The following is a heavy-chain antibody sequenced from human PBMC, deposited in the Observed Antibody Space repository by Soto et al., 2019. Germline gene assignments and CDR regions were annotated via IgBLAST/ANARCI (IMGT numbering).Heavy chain of an antibody. Sequence: VGSLRLSCSVSGFTFSSYTMHWVRQAPGKGLDYVSAISSNGVTTFYADSVKGRFTISRDNSKNTLYLQMSSLSAEDTAVYFCVLEGDNWNYVLYWGQGTLVTVSS. J-gene: IGHJ4*02. D-gene: IGHD1-7*01. CDR3: VLEGDNWNYVLY. CDR2: ISSNGVTT. V-gene: IGHV3-64D*06. CDR1: GFTFSSYT.